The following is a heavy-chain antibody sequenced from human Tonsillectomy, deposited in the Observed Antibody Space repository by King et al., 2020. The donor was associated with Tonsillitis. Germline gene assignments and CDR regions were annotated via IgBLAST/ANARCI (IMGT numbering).Heavy chain of an antibody. CDR2: MYYSGTT. V-gene: IGHV4-59*08. J-gene: IGHJ2*01. Sequence: VQLQESGPGLVKPSETLSLTCTVSGGSTSSYYWSWIRQPPGKGLEWIGCMYYSGTTNNNPSLESRVTISIDTSNNQFSLKLSSVTAADTAVYYCARQQIYYDILTGYSPYWYFDLWGRGTLVTVSS. CDR1: GGSTSSYY. D-gene: IGHD3-9*01. CDR3: ARQQIYYDILTGYSPYWYFDL.